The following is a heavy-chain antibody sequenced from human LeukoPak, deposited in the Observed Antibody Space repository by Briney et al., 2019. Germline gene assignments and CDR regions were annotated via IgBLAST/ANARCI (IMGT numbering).Heavy chain of an antibody. CDR3: ARAPQQLVLWFDP. CDR2: IYRSGST. D-gene: IGHD6-13*01. V-gene: IGHV4-38-2*02. Sequence: PSETLSLTCTVSGYSISSGYYWGWIRRPPGKGLEWIGSIYRSGSTYYNPSLKSRVTISVDTSKNQFSLKLSSVTAADTAVYYCARAPQQLVLWFDPWGQGTLVTVSS. CDR1: GYSISSGYY. J-gene: IGHJ5*02.